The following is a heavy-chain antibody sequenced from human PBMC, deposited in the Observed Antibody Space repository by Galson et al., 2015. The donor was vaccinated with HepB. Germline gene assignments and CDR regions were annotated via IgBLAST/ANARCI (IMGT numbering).Heavy chain of an antibody. J-gene: IGHJ3*02. CDR2: ISSSSSTI. Sequence: SLRLSCAASGFTFSSYSMNWVRQAPGKGLEWVSYISSSSSTIYYADSVKGRFTISRDNAKNSLYLQMNSLRAEDTAVYYCARGAQLLWFGELSRGAFDIWGQGTMVTVSS. D-gene: IGHD3-10*01. CDR3: ARGAQLLWFGELSRGAFDI. V-gene: IGHV3-48*01. CDR1: GFTFSSYS.